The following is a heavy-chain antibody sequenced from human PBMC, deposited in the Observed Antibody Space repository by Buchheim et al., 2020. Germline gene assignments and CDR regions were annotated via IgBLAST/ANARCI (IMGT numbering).Heavy chain of an antibody. V-gene: IGHV3-72*01. CDR1: GSIFSDHY. CDR2: IRNKANSYTI. Sequence: VQLVESGGGLVKPGGSLRLSCAASGSIFSDHYMDWVRQAPGKGLEWVGRIRNKANSYTIDYAASVKGRFTISRDDSKNSLYLQINILKTEDTAVYYCARSWGGSYLDYWGQGTL. J-gene: IGHJ4*02. D-gene: IGHD1-26*01. CDR3: ARSWGGSYLDY.